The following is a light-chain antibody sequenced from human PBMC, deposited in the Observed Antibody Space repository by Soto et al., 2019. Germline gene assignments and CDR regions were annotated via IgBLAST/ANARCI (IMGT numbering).Light chain of an antibody. CDR1: SSDVGGYNF. V-gene: IGLV2-14*01. J-gene: IGLJ7*01. Sequence: QSALTQPAAVSGSPGQSITISCTGTSSDVGGYNFVSWYQQYPGKAPKLMVYDVSNRPSGVSNRFSGSKSGNTASLTISGLQAEDEADYYCSSYAGSTTLYVFGSGTQLTVL. CDR2: DVS. CDR3: SSYAGSTTLYV.